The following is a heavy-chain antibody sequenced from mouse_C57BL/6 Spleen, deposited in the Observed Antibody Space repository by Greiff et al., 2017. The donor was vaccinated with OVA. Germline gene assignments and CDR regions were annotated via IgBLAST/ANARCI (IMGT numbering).Heavy chain of an antibody. J-gene: IGHJ3*01. CDR1: GFNIKDYD. CDR2: IDPEGGDT. V-gene: IGHV14-1*01. Sequence: VQLQQSGAELVRPGASVKFSCTASGFNIKDYDMHWVKQRPEQGLEWIGRIDPEGGDTEYAPTFQGKATMTADTSSNTAYLQLSSLTSEDTAVYYCTTSYYSNPAWFAYWGQGTLVTVSA. CDR3: TTSYYSNPAWFAY. D-gene: IGHD2-5*01.